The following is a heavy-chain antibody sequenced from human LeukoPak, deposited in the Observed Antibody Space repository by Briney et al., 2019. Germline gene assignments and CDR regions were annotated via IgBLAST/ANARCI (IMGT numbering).Heavy chain of an antibody. CDR3: ARIDPLGYFDQ. V-gene: IGHV4-59*13. CDR2: IFFSGHS. Sequence: PSETLSLTCTVSVAFISRFYWSWVRQSPGKGLEWMGNIFFSGHSNYNPSLPGRVTISPDTSQSQFSLKITSVHAADTALYYCARIDPLGYFDQWGQGTLVTVSS. CDR1: VAFISRFY. J-gene: IGHJ4*02.